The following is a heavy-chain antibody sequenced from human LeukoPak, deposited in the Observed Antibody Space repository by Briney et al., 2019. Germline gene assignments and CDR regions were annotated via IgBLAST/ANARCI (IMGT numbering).Heavy chain of an antibody. CDR3: ARGGVLKSVDY. D-gene: IGHD3-16*01. V-gene: IGHV4-59*01. Sequence: SETLSLTCTVSGGSISSYYWSWIRQPPGKGLEWIGYIYDSGSTYYHPSLKSRVTISVDTSKNQFSLRLSSVTAADTAVYYCARGGVLKSVDYWGQGTLVTVSS. J-gene: IGHJ4*02. CDR1: GGSISSYY. CDR2: IYDSGST.